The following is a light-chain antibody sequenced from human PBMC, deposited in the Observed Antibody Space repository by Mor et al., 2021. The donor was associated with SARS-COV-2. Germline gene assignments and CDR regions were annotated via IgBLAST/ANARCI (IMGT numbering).Light chain of an antibody. CDR2: ENN. V-gene: IGLV6-57*01. Sequence: PGSSPTLLIYENNRRPSGVPDRFSGSIDSPSNSASLSISGLLTEDEADYYCQSYYGTNRVFGGGT. J-gene: IGLJ2*01. CDR3: QSYYGTNRV.